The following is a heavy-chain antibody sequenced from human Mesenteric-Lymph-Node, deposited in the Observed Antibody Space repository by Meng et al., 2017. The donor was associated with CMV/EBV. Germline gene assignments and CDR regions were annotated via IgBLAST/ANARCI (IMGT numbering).Heavy chain of an antibody. D-gene: IGHD2-15*01. V-gene: IGHV4-38-2*02. CDR1: GYSISSGYY. Sequence: GSLRLSCTVSGYSISSGYYWGWIRQPPGKGLEWIGSINHSGSTYYNPSLKSRVTISVDTSKNQFSLKLSSVTAADTAVYYCARASYCSGGSCYSNYGMDVWGQGTTVTVSS. CDR3: ARASYCSGGSCYSNYGMDV. CDR2: INHSGST. J-gene: IGHJ6*02.